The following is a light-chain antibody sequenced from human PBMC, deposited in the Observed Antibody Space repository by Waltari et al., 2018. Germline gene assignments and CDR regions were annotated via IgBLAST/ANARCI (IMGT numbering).Light chain of an antibody. CDR1: RSNIGNNY. Sequence: QSVLTQPPSVSAAPGQRVTISCSGGRSNIGNNYVSWYRQFPGTAPKLLSDEDNERPSGIAGRFSGSKTGQSDALDITGLQAGEEADYDCGTWESSLSGAVFGGGTHLTVL. CDR3: GTWESSLSGAV. V-gene: IGLV1-51*01. CDR2: EDN. J-gene: IGLJ7*01.